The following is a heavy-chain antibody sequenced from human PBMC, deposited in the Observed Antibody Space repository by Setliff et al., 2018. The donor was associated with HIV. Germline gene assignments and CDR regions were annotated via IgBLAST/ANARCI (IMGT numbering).Heavy chain of an antibody. CDR2: FDPEDGET. Sequence: GASVKVSCKVSGYTLTELSMHWVRQAPGKGLEWMGGFDPEDGETIYAQKFQGRVTMTEDTSTDTAYMELSSLRSEDTAVYYCARDFGGYCSSMSCPGLFDPWGQGTLVTVSS. V-gene: IGHV1-24*01. CDR1: GYTLTELS. D-gene: IGHD2-2*01. CDR3: ARDFGGYCSSMSCPGLFDP. J-gene: IGHJ5*02.